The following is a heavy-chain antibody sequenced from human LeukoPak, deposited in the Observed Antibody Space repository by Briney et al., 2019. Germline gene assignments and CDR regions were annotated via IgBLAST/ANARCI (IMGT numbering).Heavy chain of an antibody. J-gene: IGHJ4*02. CDR2: ISSSSSYI. Sequence: KPGGSLRLSCAASGFTFSSYSMNWVRQAPGKGLEWVSSISSSSSYIYYADSVKGRFTISRDNAKNSLYLQMNSLRAEDTAVYYCARRASLYYYDSSGYYYFFDYWGQGTLVTVSS. D-gene: IGHD3-22*01. CDR3: ARRASLYYYDSSGYYYFFDY. CDR1: GFTFSSYS. V-gene: IGHV3-21*01.